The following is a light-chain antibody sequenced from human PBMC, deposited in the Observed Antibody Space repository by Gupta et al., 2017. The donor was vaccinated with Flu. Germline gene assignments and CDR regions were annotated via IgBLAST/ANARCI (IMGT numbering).Light chain of an antibody. CDR1: SSDIGGYNS. Sequence: QSALTQPASVSGSPGQSITISCTGTSSDIGGYNSVSWYQQHPTEAPKLMIYKVTNRPSGVSDRFSGSKSGNTASLTISGLQAEDEADYYCNSYTSSNTLVFGTGTKVTVL. CDR2: KVT. V-gene: IGLV2-14*01. J-gene: IGLJ1*01. CDR3: NSYTSSNTLV.